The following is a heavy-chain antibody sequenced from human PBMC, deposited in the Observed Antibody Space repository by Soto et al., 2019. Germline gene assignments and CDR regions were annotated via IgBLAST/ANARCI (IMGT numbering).Heavy chain of an antibody. J-gene: IGHJ6*02. CDR3: ARDLWVEPELYYYGMDV. V-gene: IGHV4-30-4*01. CDR1: GGSINSGDYH. CDR2: IYYRGST. Sequence: SETLSLTCTVSGGSINSGDYHWSWIRQSPGKGLEWIGAIYYRGSTYYNPSLKSRIRISVDTSKNQFSLKVNSVTAADTAVYYCARDLWVEPELYYYGMDVWGQGTTVTVS. D-gene: IGHD1-1*01.